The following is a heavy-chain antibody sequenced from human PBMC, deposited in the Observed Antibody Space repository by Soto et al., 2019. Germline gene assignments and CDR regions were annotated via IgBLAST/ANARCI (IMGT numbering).Heavy chain of an antibody. CDR1: GFTFSNYA. V-gene: IGHV3-23*01. CDR2: ISISGGNT. Sequence: EVQLLESGGGLVQPGGSLRLSCAASGFTFSNYAMNWVRQAPGKGLEWVSTISISGGNTYYADSVKGRFTISRDNSKNTLSLQMDSLRAEDTAVYYCAKVRGGSYWTGCDYWGQGTLVTVSS. D-gene: IGHD1-26*01. CDR3: AKVRGGSYWTGCDY. J-gene: IGHJ4*02.